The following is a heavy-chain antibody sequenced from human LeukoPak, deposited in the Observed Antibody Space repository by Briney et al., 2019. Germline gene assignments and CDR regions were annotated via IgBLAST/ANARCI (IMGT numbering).Heavy chain of an antibody. D-gene: IGHD6-13*01. CDR3: AKDNGYSSTREDY. Sequence: GGSLRLSCAASGFTFSSYAMSWARQAPGKGLEWVSAISGSGGSTYYADSVKGRFTISRDNSKNTLYLQMNSLRAEDTAVYYCAKDNGYSSTREDYWGQGTLVTVSS. V-gene: IGHV3-23*01. CDR2: ISGSGGST. J-gene: IGHJ4*02. CDR1: GFTFSSYA.